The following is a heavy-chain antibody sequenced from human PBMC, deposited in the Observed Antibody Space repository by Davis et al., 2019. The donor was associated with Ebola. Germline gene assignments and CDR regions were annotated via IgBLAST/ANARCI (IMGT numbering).Heavy chain of an antibody. V-gene: IGHV3-21*01. D-gene: IGHD2-15*01. CDR3: ARLGDRYCSGGSCYPHYFDY. CDR2: ISSDSDYI. CDR1: GFTFSTYS. J-gene: IGHJ4*02. Sequence: GESLKISCAASGFTFSTYSMSWVRQAPGKGLEWVSSISSDSDYIYYADSAKGRFTISRDNAKNSLYLQMNSLRAEDTAVYYCARLGDRYCSGGSCYPHYFDYWGQGTLVTVSS.